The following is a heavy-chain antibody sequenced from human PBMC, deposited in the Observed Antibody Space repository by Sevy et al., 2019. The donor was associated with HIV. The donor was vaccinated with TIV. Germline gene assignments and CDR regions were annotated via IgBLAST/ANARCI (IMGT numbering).Heavy chain of an antibody. CDR2: VYRSGNT. CDR1: GDSISSGLY. Sequence: SETLSLTCDVSGDSISSGLYWGWIRQSPGKGLEWIGSVYRSGNTYDNASFTSRTTLSVDTSKNQFSLKLKSVPAADTGVYYCARDFRSFYNYFDYWGQGILVTVSS. J-gene: IGHJ4*02. D-gene: IGHD6-13*01. V-gene: IGHV4-38-2*02. CDR3: ARDFRSFYNYFDY.